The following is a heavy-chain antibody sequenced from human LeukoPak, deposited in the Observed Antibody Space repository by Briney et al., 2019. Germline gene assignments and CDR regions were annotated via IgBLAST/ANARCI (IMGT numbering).Heavy chain of an antibody. CDR1: GYTFTGYY. CDR3: AREESSYYYGSGSYYNGTFDI. D-gene: IGHD3-10*01. CDR2: ISPNSGGT. V-gene: IGHV1-2*02. Sequence: ASVKVSWKASGYTFTGYYMHWVRQAPGQGLEWMGWISPNSGGTNYAHKFQGRVTMTRDTSISTAYMEVSRLRSDDTAVYYCAREESSYYYGSGSYYNGTFDIWGQGTMVTVSS. J-gene: IGHJ3*02.